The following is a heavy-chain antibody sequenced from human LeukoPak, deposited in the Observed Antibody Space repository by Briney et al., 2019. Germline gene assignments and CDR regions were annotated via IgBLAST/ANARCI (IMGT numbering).Heavy chain of an antibody. D-gene: IGHD3/OR15-3a*01. CDR2: IYSGGST. J-gene: IGHJ5*02. CDR1: GFTVSSNY. CDR3: ARDRAANQDWVEFDP. Sequence: GGSLRLSCAASGFTVSSNYMSWVRQAPGKGLEWVSVIYSGGSTYYADFARGRFAISRDESENTLYLQMNSLRVEDTAVYFCARDRAANQDWVEFDPWGQGTPVIVSS. V-gene: IGHV3-66*02.